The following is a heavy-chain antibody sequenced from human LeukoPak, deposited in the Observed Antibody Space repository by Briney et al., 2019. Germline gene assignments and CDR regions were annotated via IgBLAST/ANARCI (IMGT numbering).Heavy chain of an antibody. CDR2: TYYRSKWYN. V-gene: IGHV6-1*01. CDR1: GDSVSSNTAG. CDR3: ARHRDGGPIYYGSGRRLGAFDI. Sequence: SQTLSPTCAISGDSVSSNTAGWNWIRQSPSRGLEWLGRTYYRSKWYNDDALSVRGRITINPDTAKNQFSLKLSSVTAADTAVYYCARHRDGGPIYYGSGRRLGAFDIWGQGTMVTVSS. D-gene: IGHD3-10*01. J-gene: IGHJ3*02.